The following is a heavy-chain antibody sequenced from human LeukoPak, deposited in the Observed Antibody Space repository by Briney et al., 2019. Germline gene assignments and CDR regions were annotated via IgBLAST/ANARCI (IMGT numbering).Heavy chain of an antibody. Sequence: ASVKVSCKASGYTFTSYDINWVRQATGQGLEWMGWISAYNGNTNYAQKLQGRVTMTTDTSTSTAYMELRSLRSDDTAVYYCARDLGYYDSSGYYGYWGQGTLVTVSS. CDR2: ISAYNGNT. CDR3: ARDLGYYDSSGYYGY. V-gene: IGHV1-18*01. J-gene: IGHJ4*02. D-gene: IGHD3-22*01. CDR1: GYTFTSYD.